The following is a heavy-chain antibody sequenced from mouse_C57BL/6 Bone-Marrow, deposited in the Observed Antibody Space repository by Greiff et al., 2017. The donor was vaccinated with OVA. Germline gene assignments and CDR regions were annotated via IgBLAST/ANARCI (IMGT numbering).Heavy chain of an antibody. Sequence: VHLVESGAELARPGASVKLSCKASGYTFTSYGISWVKQRTGQGLEWIGEIYPRSGNTYYNEKFKGKATLTADKSSSTAYMELRSVTAEEAAGEISARGSGLCDYWGKGTTRTVAS. CDR2: IYPRSGNT. CDR3: ARGSGLCDY. J-gene: IGHJ2*01. D-gene: IGHD3-2*02. V-gene: IGHV1-81*01. CDR1: GYTFTSYG.